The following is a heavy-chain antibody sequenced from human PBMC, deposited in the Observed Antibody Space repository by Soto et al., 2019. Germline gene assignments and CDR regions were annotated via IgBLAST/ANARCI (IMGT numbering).Heavy chain of an antibody. D-gene: IGHD4-17*01. V-gene: IGHV1-69*13. CDR3: ARVYYGDYVNSYYYYGMDV. Sequence: ASVKVSCKASGGTFSSYAISWVRQAPGQGLEWMGGIIPIFGTANYAQKFQGRVTITADESTSTAYMELSSLRSEDTAVYYCARVYYGDYVNSYYYYGMDVWGQGTTVTVSS. CDR1: GGTFSSYA. CDR2: IIPIFGTA. J-gene: IGHJ6*02.